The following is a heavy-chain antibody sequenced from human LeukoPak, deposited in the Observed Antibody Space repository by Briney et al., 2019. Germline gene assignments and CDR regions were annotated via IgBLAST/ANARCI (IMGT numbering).Heavy chain of an antibody. J-gene: IGHJ4*02. D-gene: IGHD1-26*01. CDR1: GYTFTSYG. V-gene: IGHV1-18*01. Sequence: GASVKVSCKASGYTFTSYGISWVRQAPGQGLEGMGWISAYNGNTNYAQKLQGRVTMTTDTSTSTAYMELRSLRSDDTAVYYCARERRRGATSSYFDYWGQGTLVTVSS. CDR2: ISAYNGNT. CDR3: ARERRRGATSSYFDY.